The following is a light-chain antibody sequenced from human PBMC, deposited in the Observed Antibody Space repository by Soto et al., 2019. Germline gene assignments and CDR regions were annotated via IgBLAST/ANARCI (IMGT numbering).Light chain of an antibody. V-gene: IGLV2-8*01. J-gene: IGLJ3*02. CDR3: SSFAANDNVV. CDR1: SSDVGAYNY. Sequence: QYALTQPPSAYGSPGQSVTISCTGTSSDVGAYNYVCWYQQHPGKAPKLMIYEVNKRPSGVPDRFSGSKSGNTASPTVSGLQAGDEADYYCSSFAANDNVVFGGGTKLTVL. CDR2: EVN.